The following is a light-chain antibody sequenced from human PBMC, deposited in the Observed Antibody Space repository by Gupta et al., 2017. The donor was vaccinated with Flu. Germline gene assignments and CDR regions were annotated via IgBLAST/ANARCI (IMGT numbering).Light chain of an antibody. V-gene: IGKV3-20*01. J-gene: IGKJ1*01. CDR2: GAS. CDR1: QTVSSSY. CDR3: QQEGSSPRT. Sequence: EIVLTQSPGTLSSSPGERATLSCRASQTVSSSYLAWYQLKPGQAPRLLIYGASSRATGIPDRFSGSGSGTDFTLTISRLEPEDFAVYYCQQEGSSPRTFGQGTKVEIK.